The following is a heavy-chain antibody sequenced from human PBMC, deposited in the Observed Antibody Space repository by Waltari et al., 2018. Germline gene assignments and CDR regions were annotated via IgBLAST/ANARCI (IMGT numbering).Heavy chain of an antibody. CDR3: GAVTTLIDAFDI. D-gene: IGHD4-17*01. CDR2: IYPSGST. J-gene: IGHJ3*02. V-gene: IGHV4-38-2*01. CDR1: GYSISSGYY. Sequence: QVQLQESGPGLVKPSETLSLTCAVSGYSISSGYYWGWIRQPPGKGLEWIGSIYPSGSTYYTPSLKSRVTISVDTSKNQFSLKLSSVTAADTAVYYCGAVTTLIDAFDIWGQGTMVTVSS.